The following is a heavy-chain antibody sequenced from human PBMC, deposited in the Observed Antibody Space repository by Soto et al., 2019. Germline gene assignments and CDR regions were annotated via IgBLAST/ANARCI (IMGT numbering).Heavy chain of an antibody. V-gene: IGHV5-10-1*01. J-gene: IGHJ4*02. Sequence: PGECLKSSGKGSGYSFTSYWISWVRQMPGKGLEWMGRIDPSDSYTNYSPSFQGHVTISADKSISTAYLQWSSLKASDTAMYYCARQGVAAAGTDFDYWRQVTLVTVSS. D-gene: IGHD6-13*01. CDR1: GYSFTSYW. CDR3: ARQGVAAAGTDFDY. CDR2: IDPSDSYT.